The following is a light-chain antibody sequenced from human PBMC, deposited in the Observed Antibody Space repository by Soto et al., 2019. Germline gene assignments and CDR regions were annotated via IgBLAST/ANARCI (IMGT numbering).Light chain of an antibody. CDR3: RQSYTTPYT. V-gene: IGKV1-39*01. Sequence: DIPMTQSPPSLSASVGDRVTITCRASQSISSFLNWYQQKPGKAPKLLIYAASSLQSGVPSRFSGSGSGTDFTLTINSLQPEDFATYYCRQSYTTPYTFGQGTKLEIK. CDR1: QSISSF. J-gene: IGKJ2*01. CDR2: AAS.